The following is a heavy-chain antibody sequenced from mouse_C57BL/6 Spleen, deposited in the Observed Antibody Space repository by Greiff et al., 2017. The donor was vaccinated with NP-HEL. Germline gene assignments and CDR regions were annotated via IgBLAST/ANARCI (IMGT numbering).Heavy chain of an antibody. CDR2: IDPEDGDT. CDR3: TIRITTVVADY. CDR1: GFNIKDYY. J-gene: IGHJ2*01. V-gene: IGHV14-1*01. D-gene: IGHD1-1*01. Sequence: EVKLMESGAELVRPGASVKLSCTASGFNIKDYYMHWVRQRPEQGLEWIGRIDPEDGDTEYAPKFQGKATMTADTSSNTAYLQPSSLTSEDTAVYYCTIRITTVVADYWGQGTTLTVSS.